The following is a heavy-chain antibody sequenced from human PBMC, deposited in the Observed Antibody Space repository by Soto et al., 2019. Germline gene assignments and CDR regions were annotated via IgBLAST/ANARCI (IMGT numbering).Heavy chain of an antibody. CDR3: AKDSSVGAPYYFDY. CDR2: ISGRGRST. V-gene: IGHV3-23*01. J-gene: IGHJ4*02. D-gene: IGHD1-26*01. CDR1: VFTCSSYA. Sequence: RWSLRLSCSASVFTCSSYAMSWVRQSPGKGLEWVSAISGRGRSTYYADPVKGRFTISRDTSKNTLYLQMNSLRAEDTAVYYCAKDSSVGAPYYFDYWGQGTLVTVSS.